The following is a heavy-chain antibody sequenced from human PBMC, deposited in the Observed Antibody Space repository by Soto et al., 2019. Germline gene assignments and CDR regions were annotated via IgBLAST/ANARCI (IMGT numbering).Heavy chain of an antibody. J-gene: IGHJ3*01. D-gene: IGHD3-10*01. Sequence: PEESLRLSCAASGFAFHTYAMSWVRQAPGKGPEWVSSIGAGDIYYADSVTGRFTISRDDSKGTLFLQMNSLRAEDTAVYYCAKDRMSYNSVWDPFDVWGQGTLVTDSS. CDR1: GFAFHTYA. V-gene: IGHV3-23*01. CDR3: AKDRMSYNSVWDPFDV. CDR2: IGAGDI.